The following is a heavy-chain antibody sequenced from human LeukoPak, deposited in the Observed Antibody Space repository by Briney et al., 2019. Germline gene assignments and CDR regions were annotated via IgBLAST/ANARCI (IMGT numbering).Heavy chain of an antibody. CDR1: GFTFSSYA. CDR3: ARESSTSCPDY. Sequence: GGSLRLSCAASGFTFSSYAMHWVRQAPGKGLGWVAVILYDGSNKYYADPVKGRFTISRDNSKNTLYLQMNSLRAEDTAIYYCARESSTSCPDYWGQGTLVTVSS. CDR2: ILYDGSNK. J-gene: IGHJ4*02. V-gene: IGHV3-30-3*01. D-gene: IGHD2-2*01.